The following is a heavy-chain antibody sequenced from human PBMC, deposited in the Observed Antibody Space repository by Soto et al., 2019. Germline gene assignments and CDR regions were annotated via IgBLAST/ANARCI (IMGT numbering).Heavy chain of an antibody. CDR2: VNGAGTT. J-gene: IGHJ4*02. D-gene: IGHD5-18*01. CDR1: GFTFTSYV. Sequence: PGGSRRPPCPASGFTFTSYVMNGFRKALGQGLEWVSAVNGAGTTYSTESVTGRFTISRENCKNKLYLQTSSLRAEDTRVYLCARDKIGYGRFDYWGQGTQVTVSS. CDR3: ARDKIGYGRFDY. V-gene: IGHV3-23*01.